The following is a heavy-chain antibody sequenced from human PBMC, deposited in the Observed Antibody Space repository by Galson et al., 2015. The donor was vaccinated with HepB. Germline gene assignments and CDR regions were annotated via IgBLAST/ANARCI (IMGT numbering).Heavy chain of an antibody. V-gene: IGHV3-21*01. D-gene: IGHD3-3*01. Sequence: SLRLSCAVSGFTFSSFSMNWVRQAPGKGLEWVSSISSSSSSMYYIDSVKGRFTISRDNAMNSLYLQMNSLRAEDTAVYYCARALYARSGIYGVAVFNMDVWGKGTTVTVS. CDR1: GFTFSSFS. CDR3: ARALYARSGIYGVAVFNMDV. J-gene: IGHJ6*03. CDR2: ISSSSSSM.